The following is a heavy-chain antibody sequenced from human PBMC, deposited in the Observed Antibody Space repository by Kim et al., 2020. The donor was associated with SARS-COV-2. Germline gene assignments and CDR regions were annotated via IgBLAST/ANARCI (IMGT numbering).Heavy chain of an antibody. D-gene: IGHD3-16*01. CDR3: ARDLSSTFSYYYYYGMDV. J-gene: IGHJ6*02. CDR1: GFTFSSYS. V-gene: IGHV3-21*01. Sequence: GGSLRLSCAASGFTFSSYSMNWVRQAPGKGLEWVSSISSSSSYIYYADSVKGRFTISRDNAKNSLYLQMNSLRAEDTAVYYCARDLSSTFSYYYYYGMDVWGQGTTVTVSS. CDR2: ISSSSSYI.